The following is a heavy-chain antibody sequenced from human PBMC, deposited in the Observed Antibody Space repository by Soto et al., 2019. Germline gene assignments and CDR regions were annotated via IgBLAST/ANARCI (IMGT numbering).Heavy chain of an antibody. V-gene: IGHV3-23*01. Sequence: EVQLLESGGGLVQPGGSLRLSCATSGLVFSTYAMSWVRQAPGKGPEWVSGISANGGRAFYADSVKGRFTISRDNSKNMLFLGMNSRSREDTAVYYCARRITMIREFFQTPGGVDVWGQGTTVIVSS. D-gene: IGHD3-22*01. J-gene: IGHJ6*02. CDR2: ISANGGRA. CDR3: ARRITMIREFFQTPGGVDV. CDR1: GLVFSTYA.